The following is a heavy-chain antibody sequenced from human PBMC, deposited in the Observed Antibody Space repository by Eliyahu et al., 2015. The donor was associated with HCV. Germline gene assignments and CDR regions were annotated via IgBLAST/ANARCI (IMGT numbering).Heavy chain of an antibody. CDR2: INTNTGDP. CDR3: ASHCRGANCYVGAVHYYYGMDV. CDR1: GYTFASYA. J-gene: IGHJ6*02. Sequence: QVQLVXSGSELXKPGASVKVSCKASGYTFASYAINWVRXAPGQGPEWMGRINTNTGDPTYAQGFTGRFVFSLDTSVSTAYLQITSLQPADTATYYCASHCRGANCYVGAVHYYYGMDVWGQGTTVTVSS. V-gene: IGHV7-4-1*02. D-gene: IGHD2-15*01.